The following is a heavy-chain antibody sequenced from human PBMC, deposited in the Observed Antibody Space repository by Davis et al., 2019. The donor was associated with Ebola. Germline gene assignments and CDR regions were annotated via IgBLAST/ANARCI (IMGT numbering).Heavy chain of an antibody. Sequence: ASVKVSCKASGYTFTGYYMHWVRQAPGQGLEWMGWINPNSGGTNYAQKFQGRVTMTRDTSISTAYMELSRLRSDDTAVYYCARDSSSWYGGYNWFDPWGQGTLVTVSS. D-gene: IGHD6-13*01. CDR2: INPNSGGT. CDR1: GYTFTGYY. CDR3: ARDSSSWYGGYNWFDP. V-gene: IGHV1-2*02. J-gene: IGHJ5*02.